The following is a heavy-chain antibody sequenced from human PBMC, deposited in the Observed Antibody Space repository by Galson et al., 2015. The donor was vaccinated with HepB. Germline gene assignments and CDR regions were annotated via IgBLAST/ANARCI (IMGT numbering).Heavy chain of an antibody. Sequence: SCAASGFTFSSYGMHWVRQAPGKGLEWVAVISYDGSNKYYADSVKGRFAISRDNSKNTLCLQMNSLRAEDTAVYYCAQDSRRYSSGWTFDPWGQGTLVTVSS. CDR2: ISYDGSNK. V-gene: IGHV3-30*18. D-gene: IGHD6-19*01. CDR3: AQDSRRYSSGWTFDP. CDR1: GFTFSSYG. J-gene: IGHJ5*02.